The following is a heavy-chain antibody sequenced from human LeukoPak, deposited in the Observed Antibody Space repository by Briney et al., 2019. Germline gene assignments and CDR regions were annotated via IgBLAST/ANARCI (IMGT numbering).Heavy chain of an antibody. Sequence: SGGSLRLSCAASGFIFRNCAIHWVRQAPGKGLEWVAITSHDGSFKSYGDSVKGRFTITLSTDNSENTVYLQMNSLRIEDTAIYYCARDPTQYKNHTSPTAGYFDYWGQGSLVTVSS. V-gene: IGHV3-30*04. CDR2: TSHDGSFK. D-gene: IGHD1-1*01. CDR3: ARDPTQYKNHTSPTAGYFDY. J-gene: IGHJ4*02. CDR1: GFIFRNCA.